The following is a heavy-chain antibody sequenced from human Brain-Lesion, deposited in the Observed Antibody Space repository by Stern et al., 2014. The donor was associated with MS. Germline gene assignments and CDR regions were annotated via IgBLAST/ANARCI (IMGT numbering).Heavy chain of an antibody. J-gene: IGHJ5*01. Sequence: EVQLVESGGGLVQPGGSLRLSCAASGFTFRNYWMHWVRQAPGKGLVWVSRVNNDGRRTSYADSVKGRFTMSRDNAKNTLYLQMNSLRVEDTAIYYCARGERWFXXXXQGTLVTVSS. CDR3: ARGERWFXX. CDR2: VNNDGRRT. D-gene: IGHD3-10*01. V-gene: IGHV3-74*02. CDR1: GFTFRNYW.